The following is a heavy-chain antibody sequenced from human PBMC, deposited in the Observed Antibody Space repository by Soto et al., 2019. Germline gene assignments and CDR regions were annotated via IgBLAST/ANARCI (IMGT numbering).Heavy chain of an antibody. CDR3: ARHNYGSGSTYFYY. J-gene: IGHJ4*02. Sequence: QVQLQESGPGLVKPSETLSLTCTVSGGSISSYYWSWIRQPPGKGLEWIGYIYYSGSTNYNPSLKRRVTITVDTSKNQFSLKLNPMTAAATAVYYCARHNYGSGSTYFYYWGQGTLVTVSS. CDR1: GGSISSYY. D-gene: IGHD3-10*01. V-gene: IGHV4-59*08. CDR2: IYYSGST.